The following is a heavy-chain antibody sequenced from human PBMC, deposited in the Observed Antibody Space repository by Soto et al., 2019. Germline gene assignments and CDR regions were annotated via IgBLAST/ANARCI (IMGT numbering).Heavy chain of an antibody. CDR2: IYYSGST. CDR1: GGSISSGGYY. V-gene: IGHV4-31*03. Sequence: PSETLSLTCTVSGGSISSGGYYWSWIRQHPGKGLEWIGYIYYSGSTYYNPSLKSRVTISVDTSKNQFSLKLSSVTAADTAVYYCASNIPYYYDSSGSPYGMDAWGQGTTVTVSS. D-gene: IGHD3-22*01. CDR3: ASNIPYYYDSSGSPYGMDA. J-gene: IGHJ6*02.